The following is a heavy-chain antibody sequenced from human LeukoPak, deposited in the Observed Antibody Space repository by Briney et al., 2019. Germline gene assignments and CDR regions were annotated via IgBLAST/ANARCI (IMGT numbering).Heavy chain of an antibody. V-gene: IGHV4-34*01. CDR1: GGSFSGYY. J-gene: IGHJ4*02. D-gene: IGHD3-10*01. CDR2: ISHSGST. Sequence: PSETLSLTCAVYGGSFSGYYWSWIRQPPGKGLEWIGEISHSGSTNYNPSLKSRVTISVDTSKNQFSLKLSSVTAADTAVYYCASSDITMVRGVASVYWGQGTLVTVSS. CDR3: ASSDITMVRGVASVY.